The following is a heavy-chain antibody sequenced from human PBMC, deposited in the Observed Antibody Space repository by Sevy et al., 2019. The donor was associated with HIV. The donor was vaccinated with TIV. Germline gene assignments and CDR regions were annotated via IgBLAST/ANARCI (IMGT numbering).Heavy chain of an antibody. D-gene: IGHD4-17*01. J-gene: IGHJ4*02. Sequence: GGSLRLSCVASGFTFSSYEMNWVRQAPGKGLEWVSYISNSGSDIHYSDSLRGRFTISRDNAKNSLFLQMNSLRAEDTACYYCARDLPPSATTVAHFDYWGQGTLVTVSS. CDR3: ARDLPPSATTVAHFDY. V-gene: IGHV3-48*03. CDR1: GFTFSSYE. CDR2: ISNSGSDI.